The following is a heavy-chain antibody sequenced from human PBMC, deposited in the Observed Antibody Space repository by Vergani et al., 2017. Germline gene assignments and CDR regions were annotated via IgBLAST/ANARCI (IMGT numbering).Heavy chain of an antibody. D-gene: IGHD3-3*01. CDR2: INPSGGST. CDR3: ARLRDFWSGYYTGSDAFDI. V-gene: IGHV1-46*01. CDR1: GYTFTSYY. Sequence: QVQLVQSGAEVKKPGASVKVSCKASGYTFTSYYMHWVRQAPGQGLEWMGIINPSGGSTSYAQKFQGRVTMTRDTSTSTVYMELSSLRSEDTAVYYCARLRDFWSGYYTGSDAFDIWGQGTMVTVSS. J-gene: IGHJ3*02.